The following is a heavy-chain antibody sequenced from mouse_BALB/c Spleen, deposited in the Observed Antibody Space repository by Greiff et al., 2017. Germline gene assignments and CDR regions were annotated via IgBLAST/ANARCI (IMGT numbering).Heavy chain of an antibody. V-gene: IGHV2-6-7*01. D-gene: IGHD2-3*01. CDR3: ARDRERLLLGMDY. Sequence: QVQLKESGPGLVAPSQSLSITCTVSGFSLTGYGVNWVRQPPGKGLEWLGMIWGDGSTDYNSALKSRLSISKDNSKSQVFLKMNSLQTDDTARYYCARDRERLLLGMDYWGQGTSVTVSS. J-gene: IGHJ4*01. CDR1: GFSLTGYG. CDR2: IWGDGST.